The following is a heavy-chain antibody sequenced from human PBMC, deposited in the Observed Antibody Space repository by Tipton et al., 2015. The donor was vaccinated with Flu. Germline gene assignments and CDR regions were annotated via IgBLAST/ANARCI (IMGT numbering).Heavy chain of an antibody. CDR1: GGSISSSSYY. Sequence: TLSLTCTVSGGSISSSSYYWGWIRQPPGKGLEWIGSIYYSGSTYYNPSLKSRVTISVDTSKNQFSLKLSSVTAADTAVYYCARLRANYSDSSCYSDYWGQVT. J-gene: IGHJ4*02. V-gene: IGHV4-39*07. CDR3: ARLRANYSDSSCYSDY. D-gene: IGHD3-22*01. CDR2: IYYSGST.